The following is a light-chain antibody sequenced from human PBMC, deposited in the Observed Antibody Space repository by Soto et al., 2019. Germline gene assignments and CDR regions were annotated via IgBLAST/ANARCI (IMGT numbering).Light chain of an antibody. V-gene: IGKV1-5*01. CDR2: DAS. CDR3: QQYESHFRT. Sequence: DIQMTQSPSTLSASVGDRVTITCRVSQPIGSWLAWYQQKPGNAPVLLIYDASKLERGVPSRFSGSGSGTEFTLAINNLQPDDFATYYCQQYESHFRTFGQGTKLDIK. J-gene: IGKJ2*01. CDR1: QPIGSW.